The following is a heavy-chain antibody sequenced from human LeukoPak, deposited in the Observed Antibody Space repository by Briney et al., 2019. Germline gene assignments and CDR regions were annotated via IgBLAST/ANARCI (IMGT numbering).Heavy chain of an antibody. CDR2: IYNSETI. D-gene: IGHD6-6*01. J-gene: IGHJ3*02. Sequence: PSETLSLTCTVSGGSINSYYWSWIQQPPGKGLEWIGYIYNSETINYNPSLTSRVTISLDTSKNQVSLKLTSVTAADTAVYYCVRVGGASSILSAFDIWGQGTMVTVSS. CDR3: VRVGGASSILSAFDI. CDR1: GGSINSYY. V-gene: IGHV4-59*01.